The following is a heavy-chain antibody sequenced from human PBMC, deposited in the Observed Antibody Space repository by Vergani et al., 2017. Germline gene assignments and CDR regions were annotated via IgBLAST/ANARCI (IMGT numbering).Heavy chain of an antibody. CDR1: GYTFTGYY. Sequence: QVQLVQSGAEVQKPGASVKVSCKASGYTFTGYYMHWVRQAPGQGLEWMGWINPNSGGTNYAQKFQGRVTMTRDTSISTAYMELSRLRSDDTAVYYCARDPISPMIVVGYGMDVWGQGTTVTVSS. CDR2: INPNSGGT. J-gene: IGHJ6*02. CDR3: ARDPISPMIVVGYGMDV. D-gene: IGHD3-22*01. V-gene: IGHV1-2*02.